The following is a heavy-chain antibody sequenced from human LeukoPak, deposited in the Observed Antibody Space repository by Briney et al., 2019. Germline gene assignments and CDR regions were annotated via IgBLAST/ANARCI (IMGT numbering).Heavy chain of an antibody. CDR1: GGSFSGYY. D-gene: IGHD2-2*01. CDR2: INHSGST. V-gene: IGHV4-34*01. CDR3: ARGPPPLSGLLSSTSPFDP. Sequence: SETLSLTCAVYGGSFSGYYWSWIRQPPGKGLEWIEEINHSGSTNYNPSLKSRVTISVDTSKNQFSLKLSSVTAADTAVYYCARGPPPLSGLLSSTSPFDPWGQGTLVTVSS. J-gene: IGHJ5*02.